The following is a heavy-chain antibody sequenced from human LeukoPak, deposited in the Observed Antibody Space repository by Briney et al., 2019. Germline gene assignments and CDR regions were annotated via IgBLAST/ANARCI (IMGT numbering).Heavy chain of an antibody. V-gene: IGHV3-7*01. CDR2: IKQDGSEK. D-gene: IGHD1-26*01. Sequence: RGSLRLPCAASGFTFSSYAMNWVRQAPGKGLEWVANIKQDGSEKYYGDSVKGRFTISRDNTKNTLFLYMDSLRDEDTAVYYCARDLVGAADWGQGTLVTVSS. CDR3: ARDLVGAAD. CDR1: GFTFSSYA. J-gene: IGHJ4*02.